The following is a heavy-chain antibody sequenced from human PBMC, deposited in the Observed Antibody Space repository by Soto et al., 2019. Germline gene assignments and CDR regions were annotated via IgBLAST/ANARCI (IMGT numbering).Heavy chain of an antibody. Sequence: EEQLVESGGDLVQHGGSLRLSCAASGFTVSNNYMSWVRRAPGKGLEWVSLIYSGGSTYYADSVKGRFTISRVSSKNTLYLQMNSLRAEDTAMYYCAAYSHKGYWGQGTLVTVSS. CDR2: IYSGGST. D-gene: IGHD3-16*01. CDR1: GFTVSNNY. CDR3: AAYSHKGY. V-gene: IGHV3-66*01. J-gene: IGHJ4*02.